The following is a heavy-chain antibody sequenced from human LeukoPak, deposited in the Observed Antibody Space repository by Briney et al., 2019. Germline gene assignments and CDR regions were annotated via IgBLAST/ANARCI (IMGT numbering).Heavy chain of an antibody. V-gene: IGHV3-30*18. Sequence: PVGSLRLSCAASGFAFRSYGMNWVGQAAGKGLEWVAGISYDGSNKYYADSVTGRFTNSRDNSKNTLYLQMNSLRAEDTAVYYCAKGFRDYDILTGYIWVDYWGQGTLVTVSS. CDR1: GFAFRSYG. J-gene: IGHJ4*02. CDR3: AKGFRDYDILTGYIWVDY. D-gene: IGHD3-9*01. CDR2: ISYDGSNK.